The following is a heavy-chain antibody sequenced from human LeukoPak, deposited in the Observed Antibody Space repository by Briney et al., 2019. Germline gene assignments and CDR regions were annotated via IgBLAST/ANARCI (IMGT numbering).Heavy chain of an antibody. CDR1: GYSISSGYY. D-gene: IGHD1-1*01. Sequence: SETLSLTCAVSGYSISSGYYWGWIRQPPGKGLEWIGSIYHSGSTYYNPSLKSRVTISVDTSKNQFSLKLSSVTAAGTAVYYCARERVQLCFLDYWGQGTLVSISS. J-gene: IGHJ4*02. CDR3: ARERVQLCFLDY. CDR2: IYHSGST. V-gene: IGHV4-38-2*01.